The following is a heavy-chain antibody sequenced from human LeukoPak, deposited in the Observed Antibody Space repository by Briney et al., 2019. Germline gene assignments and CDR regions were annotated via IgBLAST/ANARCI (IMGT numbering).Heavy chain of an antibody. J-gene: IGHJ4*02. CDR2: MSNDGSGE. CDR3: ARPTPGEFSFLIDY. Sequence: PGGSLRLSCAASGFTFSNYAMHWVRQAPGQGLEWVAIMSNDGSGERSADSVKGRFTISRDNSKNTLYLQMNSLRADDTAVYYCARPTPGEFSFLIDYWGQGTLVTVSS. CDR1: GFTFSNYA. D-gene: IGHD3-16*02. V-gene: IGHV3-30*01.